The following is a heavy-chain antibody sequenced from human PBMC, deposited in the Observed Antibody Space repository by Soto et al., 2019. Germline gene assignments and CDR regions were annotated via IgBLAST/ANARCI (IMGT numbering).Heavy chain of an antibody. D-gene: IGHD6-13*01. Sequence: ASVKVSCKASGYTFTSYAMHWVRQAPGQRLEWMGWINAGNGNTKYSQKFQGRVTITRDTSASTAYMELGSLRSEDTAVYYCAIGTYSSSWYGYWGQGTLVTVSS. CDR2: INAGNGNT. J-gene: IGHJ4*02. CDR1: GYTFTSYA. CDR3: AIGTYSSSWYGY. V-gene: IGHV1-3*01.